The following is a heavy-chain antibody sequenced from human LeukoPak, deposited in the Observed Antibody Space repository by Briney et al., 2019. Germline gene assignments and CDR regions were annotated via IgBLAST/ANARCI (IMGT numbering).Heavy chain of an antibody. CDR1: GGSIRSGSYY. Sequence: SQTLSLTCTVSGGSIRSGSYYWSWIRQAAGKGLEWIGRVYTSGSTNYNPSLESRVTISVGTSKNQISLNLSSVTAADTAVYYCAGGVTIVRGTSKHFDYWGQGTLVTVSS. CDR2: VYTSGST. J-gene: IGHJ4*02. CDR3: AGGVTIVRGTSKHFDY. D-gene: IGHD3-10*01. V-gene: IGHV4-61*02.